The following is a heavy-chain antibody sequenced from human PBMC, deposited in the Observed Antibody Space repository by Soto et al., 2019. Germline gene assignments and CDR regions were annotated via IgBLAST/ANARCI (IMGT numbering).Heavy chain of an antibody. Sequence: SETLSLTCSVSGASISSYYWSWFRQAPGKGLESIGYIHNGEGTNYNPSLESRVTISADTSKNQFSLTLSSVTAADTAMYYCSYGDSPGPIDHWGQGTLVTVSS. CDR2: IHNGEGT. CDR3: SYGDSPGPIDH. CDR1: GASISSYY. D-gene: IGHD4-17*01. J-gene: IGHJ4*02. V-gene: IGHV4-59*01.